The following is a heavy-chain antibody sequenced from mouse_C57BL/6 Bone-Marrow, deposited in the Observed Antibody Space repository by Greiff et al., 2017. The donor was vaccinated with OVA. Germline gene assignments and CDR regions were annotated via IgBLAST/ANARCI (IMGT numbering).Heavy chain of an antibody. J-gene: IGHJ4*01. CDR3: AIPPYYGSSFYAMDY. CDR1: GYTFTSYW. Sequence: VKLQQPGAELVKPGASVKVSCKASGYTFTSYWMHWVKQRPGQGLEWIGRIHPSDSDTNYNQKFKGKATLTVDKSSSTAYMQLSSLTSEDSAVYYCAIPPYYGSSFYAMDYWGQGTSVTVSS. V-gene: IGHV1-74*01. D-gene: IGHD1-1*01. CDR2: IHPSDSDT.